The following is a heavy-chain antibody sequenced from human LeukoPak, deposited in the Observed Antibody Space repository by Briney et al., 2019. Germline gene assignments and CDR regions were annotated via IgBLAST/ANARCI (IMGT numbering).Heavy chain of an antibody. D-gene: IGHD2-15*01. J-gene: IGHJ6*02. CDR1: GNTLTTYY. CDR3: ARVGGCSGGTCYNGMDV. Sequence: GASVKVSCKASGNTLTTYYIHWVRQAPGQGLEWMGIINPTGCSTSYAQKFQGRVSMTSDTSTNTVYMELSSLTSEDTAVYYCARVGGCSGGTCYNGMDVWGQGTLVTVSS. V-gene: IGHV1-46*01. CDR2: INPTGCST.